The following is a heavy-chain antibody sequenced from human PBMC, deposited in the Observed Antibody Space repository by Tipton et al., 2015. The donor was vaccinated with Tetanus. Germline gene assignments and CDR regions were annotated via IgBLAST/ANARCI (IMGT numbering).Heavy chain of an antibody. J-gene: IGHJ4*02. D-gene: IGHD2-15*01. CDR3: VRGYSGDAF. CDR1: GFTFSHHW. V-gene: IGHV3-7*04. Sequence: SLRLSCEGSGFTFSHHWMSWVRQAPGKGLEWVANIRQDGDEKNYVDSVKGRFTISRDNTKSSVHLQMNSLREGDTAVYYCVRGYSGDAFWGQGTRVTVSS. CDR2: IRQDGDEK.